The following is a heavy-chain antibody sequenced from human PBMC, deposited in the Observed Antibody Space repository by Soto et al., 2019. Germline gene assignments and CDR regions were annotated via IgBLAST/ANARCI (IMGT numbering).Heavy chain of an antibody. CDR3: ARDPVRGDGYTLDY. J-gene: IGHJ4*02. D-gene: IGHD3-10*01. CDR1: GFTFSSYW. Sequence: GGSLRLSCAASGFTFSSYWMSWVRPAPGKGLEWVANIKPDGSKTNYVDSVKGRFTISRDNAKSSLYLQVNCLRAEDSAVYYCARDPVRGDGYTLDYWGQGALVTVSS. V-gene: IGHV3-7*01. CDR2: IKPDGSKT.